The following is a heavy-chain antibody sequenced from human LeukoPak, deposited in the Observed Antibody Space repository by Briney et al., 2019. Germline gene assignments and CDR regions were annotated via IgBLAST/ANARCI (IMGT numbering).Heavy chain of an antibody. Sequence: GGSLRLSCAASGFTFSSYAMYWVRQAPGKGLEWVSGIFGSGGSTHYADSVKGWFTISRDNSKNTVCLQMNSLRAEDTAVYYCAKTTTGYSSGRFPGWPVDYWGQGTLVTVSS. J-gene: IGHJ4*02. CDR3: AKTTTGYSSGRFPGWPVDY. CDR2: IFGSGGST. CDR1: GFTFSSYA. V-gene: IGHV3-23*01. D-gene: IGHD6-19*01.